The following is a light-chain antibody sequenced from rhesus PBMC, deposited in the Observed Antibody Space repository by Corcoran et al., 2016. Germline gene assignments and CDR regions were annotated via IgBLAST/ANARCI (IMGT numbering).Light chain of an antibody. CDR1: QSVSSN. Sequence: EIVMTQSPATLSLSPGERATLFCRASQSVSSNLAWYQQKPRQAPSLLIYGASTRPTGIPDRFSGSGSGTAFTLTISSLEPVDFAVYYCPRYNDWPRTFGQGTKVEIK. V-gene: IGKV3-42*03. J-gene: IGKJ1*01. CDR3: PRYNDWPRT. CDR2: GAS.